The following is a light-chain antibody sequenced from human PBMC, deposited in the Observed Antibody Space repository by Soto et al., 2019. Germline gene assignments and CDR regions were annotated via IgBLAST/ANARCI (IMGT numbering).Light chain of an antibody. CDR1: ESVSTN. CDR2: GAS. Sequence: EIEMTQSPATLSLAPVERVTLSFSSSESVSTNLGWYQQKAGQAPRLLIYGASTRATGIPARFSGSGSGTEFTLTISGLQSEDFAVYYCKQYSIWRKFGQGTKVDIK. J-gene: IGKJ1*01. V-gene: IGKV3-15*01. CDR3: KQYSIWRK.